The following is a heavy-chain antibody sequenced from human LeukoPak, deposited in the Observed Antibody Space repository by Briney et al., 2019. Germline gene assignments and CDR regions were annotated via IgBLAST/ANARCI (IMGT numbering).Heavy chain of an antibody. CDR1: GFTFGDNA. Sequence: PGGSLRLSCTGSGFTFGDNAMSWVRQAPGKGLEWVGFIKNRAYGGTTEYAASVKGRLTISRHDSKSIAYLQMNSLRTEDTAVYYCLRHYSRWGEGSLVTVSS. J-gene: IGHJ4*02. CDR2: IKNRAYGGTT. D-gene: IGHD6-13*01. CDR3: LRHYSR. V-gene: IGHV3-49*04.